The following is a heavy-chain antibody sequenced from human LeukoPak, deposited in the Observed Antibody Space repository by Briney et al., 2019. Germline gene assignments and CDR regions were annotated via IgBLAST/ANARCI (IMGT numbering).Heavy chain of an antibody. Sequence: ASVKVSCKASGYTFTSYGISWVRQAPGQGLEWMGWISAYNGNTNYAQKLQGRVTMTTDTSTSTAHMELRSLRSDDTAVYYCARVGPQRITIFGVVPRYFDYWGQGTLVTVSS. J-gene: IGHJ4*02. D-gene: IGHD3-3*01. CDR3: ARVGPQRITIFGVVPRYFDY. V-gene: IGHV1-18*01. CDR1: GYTFTSYG. CDR2: ISAYNGNT.